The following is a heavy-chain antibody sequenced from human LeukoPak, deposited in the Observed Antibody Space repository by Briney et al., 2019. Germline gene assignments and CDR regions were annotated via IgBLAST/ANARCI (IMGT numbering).Heavy chain of an antibody. J-gene: IGHJ6*02. V-gene: IGHV1-18*01. CDR3: ARGDLYYYYVMDV. CDR1: GYTFTGQY. CDR2: ISTYNGST. Sequence: GASVKVSCKASGYTFTGQYLHWVRQAPGQGLEWMGWISTYNGSTSHVQKFQGRVTMTTDTSTSTAYMEVGSLRSDDTAVYYCARGDLYYYYVMDVWGQGTTVTVSS.